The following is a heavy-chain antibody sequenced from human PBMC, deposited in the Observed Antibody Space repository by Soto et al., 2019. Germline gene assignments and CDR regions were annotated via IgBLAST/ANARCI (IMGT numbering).Heavy chain of an antibody. D-gene: IGHD6-19*01. J-gene: IGHJ3*02. V-gene: IGHV3-23*01. Sequence: PGGSLRLSCAASGFTFSSYAMSWVRQAPGKGLEWASAISGSGGGTYYADSVKGRFTISRDNSNNTLYLQMNSLRAEDTAVYHCAKDKGAYSSGWPYDAFDIWGQGTMVTVSS. CDR2: ISGSGGGT. CDR3: AKDKGAYSSGWPYDAFDI. CDR1: GFTFSSYA.